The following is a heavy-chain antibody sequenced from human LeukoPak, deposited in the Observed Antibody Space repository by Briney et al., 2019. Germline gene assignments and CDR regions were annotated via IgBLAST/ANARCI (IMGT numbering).Heavy chain of an antibody. CDR3: AKLPGRAADY. Sequence: GGSLRLSCAASGFTFSSYVMNWVRQAPGKGLEWVSGISDSGGSTYYADSVKGRFTISRDNSKNTLYLQMNSLRAEDTAVYYCAKLPGRAADYWGQGTLVTVSS. CDR1: GFTFSSYV. CDR2: ISDSGGST. V-gene: IGHV3-23*01. J-gene: IGHJ4*02.